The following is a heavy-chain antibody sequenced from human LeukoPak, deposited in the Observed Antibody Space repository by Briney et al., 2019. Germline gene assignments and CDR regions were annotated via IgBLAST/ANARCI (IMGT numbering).Heavy chain of an antibody. CDR1: GGSISSYY. CDR3: AREGTMVRGVTDAFDI. Sequence: SETLSLTCTVSGGSISSYYWSWIRQPPGKGLEWIGYIYYSGSTNYNPSLKSRVTISVDTSKNQFSLKLSSVTAADTAVYYCAREGTMVRGVTDAFDIWGQGTMVTVSS. V-gene: IGHV4-59*01. CDR2: IYYSGST. J-gene: IGHJ3*02. D-gene: IGHD3-10*01.